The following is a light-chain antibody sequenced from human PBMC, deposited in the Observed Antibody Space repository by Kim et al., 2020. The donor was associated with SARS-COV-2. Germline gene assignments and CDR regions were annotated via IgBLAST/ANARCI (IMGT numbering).Light chain of an antibody. CDR2: AAS. CDR1: QSIISY. J-gene: IGKJ1*01. Sequence: DIQMTQSPSSLSASVGDRVTITCRASQSIISYLNWYQQKPGKAPTLLIYAASTLQSGVPSRFSGSGSGTDFTLTISSLQPADFATYLCQQTYSIPLTFGQGTKVDIK. V-gene: IGKV1-39*01. CDR3: QQTYSIPLT.